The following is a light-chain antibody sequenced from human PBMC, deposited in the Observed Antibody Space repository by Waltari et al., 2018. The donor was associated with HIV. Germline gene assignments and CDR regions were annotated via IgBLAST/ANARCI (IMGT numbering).Light chain of an antibody. CDR2: DNS. Sequence: QSVLTQPPSVSAAPGQKVTISCSRSSSNIGNDYVSWYQHVPGAAPRLLIYDNSKRPSGIPDRFSGSESGTSATLAITGLQTGDEADYYGGTWDRTLGGGVFGGGTKLTVL. CDR3: GTWDRTLGGGV. J-gene: IGLJ3*02. V-gene: IGLV1-51*01. CDR1: SSNIGNDY.